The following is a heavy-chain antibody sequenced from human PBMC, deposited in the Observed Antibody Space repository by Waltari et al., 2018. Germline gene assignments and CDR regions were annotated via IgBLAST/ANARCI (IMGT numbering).Heavy chain of an antibody. V-gene: IGHV3-23*01. J-gene: IGHJ4*02. D-gene: IGHD2-2*01. CDR3: AKGMRVVPAGPFDY. CDR2: ISGSGGST. CDR1: GFTFSSYA. Sequence: EVQLLESGGGLVQPGGSLRLSCAASGFTFSSYAMSWVRQGPGKGLEWVSAISGSGGSTYYTDSVKGRFTISRDNSKNTLYLQMNSLRAEDTAVYYCAKGMRVVPAGPFDYWGQGTLVTVSS.